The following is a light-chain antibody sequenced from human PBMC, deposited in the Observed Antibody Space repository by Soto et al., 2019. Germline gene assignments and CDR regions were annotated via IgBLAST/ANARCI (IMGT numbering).Light chain of an antibody. CDR1: QGISNN. CDR3: QEYHSAPFA. Sequence: GDRVTITCRASQGISNNVAWYQQKPGKVPKLLMYAVSTMQSGVPSRFSGSGSGTNFTLTISSLQPEDVAIYYCQEYHSAPFAFGQGTRLEIK. V-gene: IGKV1-27*01. CDR2: AVS. J-gene: IGKJ5*01.